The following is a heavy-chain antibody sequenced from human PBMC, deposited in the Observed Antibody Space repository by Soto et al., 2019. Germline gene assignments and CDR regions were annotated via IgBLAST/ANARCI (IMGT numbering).Heavy chain of an antibody. V-gene: IGHV3-33*01. CDR1: GFTFRNYG. CDR3: ARDVRSRRYDL. CDR2: IWYDGSNK. D-gene: IGHD3-10*02. Sequence: QVQLVESGGGVVQPGRSLRLSCAASGFTFRNYGMHWVRQAPGKGLEWLAGIWYDGSNKYYADSVKCRFTISRDNSKNTLYLEMNSLRDEDTAGYYCARDVRSRRYDLWGQGTLVIVSS. J-gene: IGHJ5*02.